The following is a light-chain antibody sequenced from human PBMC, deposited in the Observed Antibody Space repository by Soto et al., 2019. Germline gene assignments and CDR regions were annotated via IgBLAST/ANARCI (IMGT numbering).Light chain of an antibody. V-gene: IGKV3-20*01. CDR3: QQYGTSSYT. CDR2: GAS. Sequence: EIVMTQSPTILSVSPGERATLSCRASQSVSSNLAWYQQKPGQAPRLLIYGASSRATGISDRFSGGGSGTDFTLTISRVEPEDFAVYYCQQYGTSSYTFGQGTKLEIK. CDR1: QSVSSN. J-gene: IGKJ2*01.